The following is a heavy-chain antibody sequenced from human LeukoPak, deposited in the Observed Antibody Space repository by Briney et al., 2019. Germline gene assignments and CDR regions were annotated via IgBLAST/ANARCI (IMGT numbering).Heavy chain of an antibody. CDR2: ISYDGSNE. Sequence: GRSLRLSCAASGFTFSSYGMHWVRQAPGKGLEWVAVISYDGSNEYYADSVKGRFTISRDNSKNTLYLQMNSLRAEDTAVYYCAKDPGGSYPYFDYWGQGTLVTVSS. V-gene: IGHV3-30*18. J-gene: IGHJ4*02. CDR1: GFTFSSYG. D-gene: IGHD1-26*01. CDR3: AKDPGGSYPYFDY.